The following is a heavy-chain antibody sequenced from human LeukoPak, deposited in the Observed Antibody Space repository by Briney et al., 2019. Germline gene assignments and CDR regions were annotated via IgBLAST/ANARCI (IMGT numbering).Heavy chain of an antibody. D-gene: IGHD5-18*01. J-gene: IGHJ3*02. CDR3: ARDDSEDAFDI. Sequence: GESLKISCKGSGYRFTNYWIGWVRQIPGKGLEWMGIIYPGDSDTRYSPSFQGQVTISADKSINTACLQWSSLKASDTAMYYCARDDSEDAFDIWGQGTMVTVSS. V-gene: IGHV5-51*01. CDR1: GYRFTNYW. CDR2: IYPGDSDT.